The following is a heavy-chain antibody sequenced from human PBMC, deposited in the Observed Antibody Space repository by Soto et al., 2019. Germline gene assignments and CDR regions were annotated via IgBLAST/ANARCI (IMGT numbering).Heavy chain of an antibody. CDR2: INPSSGSA. CDR1: GYTFTTYY. J-gene: IGHJ5*02. D-gene: IGHD1-1*01. V-gene: IGHV1-46*04. CDR3: ARELGTTGTTPDNWFDP. Sequence: QVQLVQSGAEVKKPGASVKVSCKASGYTFTTYYMHWVRQAPGQGLEWMGVINPSSGSATYAQKLQGRVTMTRDTSTCTIYMDLSSLRSEDTAVYYCARELGTTGTTPDNWFDPWGQGTLVTVSS.